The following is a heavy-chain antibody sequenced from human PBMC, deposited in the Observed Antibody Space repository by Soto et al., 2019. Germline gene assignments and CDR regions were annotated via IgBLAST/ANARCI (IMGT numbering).Heavy chain of an antibody. CDR2: INSDGTTI. CDR3: ARAGWYRFDY. J-gene: IGHJ4*02. V-gene: IGHV3-74*01. D-gene: IGHD6-19*01. Sequence: GGSLRLSCAASGFTFSNYWVHWVRQAPGKGLMWVSRINSDGTTINYADSVEGRFTISRDNAKNTLFLQMNILRVEDTAVYYRARAGWYRFDYWGQGTLVTVSS. CDR1: GFTFSNYW.